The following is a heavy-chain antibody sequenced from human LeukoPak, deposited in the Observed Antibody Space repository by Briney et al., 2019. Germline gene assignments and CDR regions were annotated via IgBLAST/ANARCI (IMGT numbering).Heavy chain of an antibody. CDR3: ARTIVGATRGYFDY. CDR2: IYYSGST. Sequence: SETLSLTCTVSGGSISSYYWSWIRQPPGKGLEWIGYIYYSGSTNYNPSLKSRVTISVDTSKNQFSLKLSSVTAADTAVYYCARTIVGATRGYFDYWGQGTLVTVSS. D-gene: IGHD1-26*01. V-gene: IGHV4-59*08. J-gene: IGHJ4*02. CDR1: GGSISSYY.